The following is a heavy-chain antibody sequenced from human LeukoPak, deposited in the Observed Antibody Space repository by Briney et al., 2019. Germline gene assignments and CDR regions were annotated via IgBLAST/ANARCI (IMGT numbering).Heavy chain of an antibody. CDR3: ARDLNGVRAFDI. J-gene: IGHJ3*02. V-gene: IGHV4-59*01. CDR1: GGSISSYY. D-gene: IGHD3-16*02. CDR2: IYYSGST. Sequence: SGTLSLTCTVSGGSISSYYWSWIRQPPGKGLEWIGYIYYSGSTNYNPSLKSRVTISVDTSKNQFSLKLSSVTAADTAVYYCARDLNGVRAFDIWGQGTMVTVSS.